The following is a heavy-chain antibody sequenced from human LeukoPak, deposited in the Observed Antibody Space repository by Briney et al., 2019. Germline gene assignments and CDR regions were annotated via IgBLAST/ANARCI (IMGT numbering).Heavy chain of an antibody. J-gene: IGHJ4*02. CDR3: ARDDYESRGSY. CDR2: ISSSGSTI. CDR1: GFTFGSYE. V-gene: IGHV3-48*03. Sequence: GGSLRLSRASSGFTFGSYEMNWVRQAPGKGLEWVSYISSSGSTIYYADSVKGLFTISRDNAKNSLYLQMNSLRAEDTAVYYCARDDYESRGSYWGQGTLVTVSS. D-gene: IGHD3-22*01.